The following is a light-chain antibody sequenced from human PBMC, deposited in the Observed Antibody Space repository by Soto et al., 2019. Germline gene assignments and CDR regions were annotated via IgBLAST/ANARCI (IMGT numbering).Light chain of an antibody. CDR2: GAS. V-gene: IGKV3-20*01. CDR1: QTVSSGF. J-gene: IGKJ4*01. Sequence: EIVLTQSPGTLSVSPGERATVSCRASQTVSSGFLAWYQQKVGQAPRLLIYGASTRATGIPDRFSGSGSGTDFTLTIDRLEPEDFAVYYCHQYYSSPTTFGGG. CDR3: HQYYSSPTT.